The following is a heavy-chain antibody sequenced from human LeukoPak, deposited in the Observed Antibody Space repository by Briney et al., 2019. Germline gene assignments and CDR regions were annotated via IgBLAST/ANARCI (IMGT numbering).Heavy chain of an antibody. V-gene: IGHV3-21*01. CDR1: GFTFSSYS. CDR2: ISSSSSYI. D-gene: IGHD5-12*01. Sequence: GGSLRLSCAASGFTFSSYSMNWVRQAPGEGLEWVSSISSSSSYIYYAGSVKGRFTISRDNAKNSLYLQMNSLRAEDTAVYYCAREWLRLPDYWGQGTLVTVSS. J-gene: IGHJ4*02. CDR3: AREWLRLPDY.